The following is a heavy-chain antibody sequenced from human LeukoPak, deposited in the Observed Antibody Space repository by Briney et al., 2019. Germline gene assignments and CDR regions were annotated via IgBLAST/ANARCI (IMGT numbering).Heavy chain of an antibody. CDR1: GYTFTGYY. CDR3: ARGNVVEYYDFWSGPLEGYYMDV. D-gene: IGHD3-3*01. V-gene: IGHV1-2*06. Sequence: ASVKVSCKASGYTFTGYYMHWVRQAPGQGLEWMGRINPSSGGTNYAQKFQGRVTMTRDTSISTAYMELSRLRSDDTAVYYCARGNVVEYYDFWSGPLEGYYMDVWGKGTTVTVSS. J-gene: IGHJ6*03. CDR2: INPSSGGT.